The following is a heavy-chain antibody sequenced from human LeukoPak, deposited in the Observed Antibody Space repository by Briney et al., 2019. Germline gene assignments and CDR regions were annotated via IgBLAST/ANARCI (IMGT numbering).Heavy chain of an antibody. CDR1: GGSINTTSYY. CDR3: ARQPYCGGATCYDNWFDP. J-gene: IGHJ5*02. D-gene: IGHD2-2*01. CDR2: IYYSGST. Sequence: SETLSLTCTVSGGSINTTSYYWGWIRQSPGKGLEWLGSIYYSGSTYSNPSLKSRVTISVDTSKNRFSLKLSSVTAADTAVYYCARQPYCGGATCYDNWFDPWGQGTLVTVSS. V-gene: IGHV4-39*01.